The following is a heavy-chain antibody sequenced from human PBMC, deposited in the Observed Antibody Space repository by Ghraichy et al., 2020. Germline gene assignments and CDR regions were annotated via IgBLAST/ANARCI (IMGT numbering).Heavy chain of an antibody. CDR1: GFTFSRYA. V-gene: IGHV3-30*04. CDR2: ISSDGSNK. CDR3: ARVGEGSGSPSMYYGMDV. J-gene: IGHJ6*02. D-gene: IGHD3-10*01. Sequence: GGSLRLSCAASGFTFSRYAMHWVRQAPGKGLEWVTVISSDGSNKYYADSVKGRFTISRDNSKNTLSLQMNSLRAEDTAVYYCARVGEGSGSPSMYYGMDVWGQGTTVTVS.